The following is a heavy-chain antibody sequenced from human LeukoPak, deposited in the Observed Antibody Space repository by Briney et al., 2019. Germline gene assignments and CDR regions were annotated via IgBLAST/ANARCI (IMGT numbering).Heavy chain of an antibody. Sequence: SETLSLTCGVSGYSISRGYYWAWIRQPPGKGLEWIGTIYHIGSTYYTPSLGSRVTISVDTSKNEFSLNLKSVTAADTAVYYCARAGWIITSGIDYWGQGALVSVSS. J-gene: IGHJ4*02. CDR2: IYHIGST. CDR3: ARAGWIITSGIDY. CDR1: GYSISRGYY. V-gene: IGHV4-38-2*01. D-gene: IGHD3-10*01.